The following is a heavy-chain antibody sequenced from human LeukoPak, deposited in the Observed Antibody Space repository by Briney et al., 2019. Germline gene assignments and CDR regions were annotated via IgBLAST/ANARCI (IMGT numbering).Heavy chain of an antibody. CDR1: GFTFSSYA. CDR2: ISGSGGST. J-gene: IGHJ4*02. V-gene: IGHV3-23*01. D-gene: IGHD3-22*01. Sequence: GGSLRLSCAASGFTFSSYAMSWVRQAPGKGLEWVSAISGSGGSTYYADSVKGRFTISRDYSKNTLYLQMNSLRAEDTAVYYCAKAAEANMIVVVHFDYWGQGTLVTVSS. CDR3: AKAAEANMIVVVHFDY.